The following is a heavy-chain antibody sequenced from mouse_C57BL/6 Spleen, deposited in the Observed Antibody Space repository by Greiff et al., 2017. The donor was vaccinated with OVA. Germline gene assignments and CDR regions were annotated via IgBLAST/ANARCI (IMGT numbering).Heavy chain of an antibody. D-gene: IGHD2-3*01. CDR2: IDPSDSET. J-gene: IGHJ3*01. Sequence: QVQLQQPGAELVRPGSSVKLSCKASGYTFTSYWMHWVKQRPIQGLEWIGNIDPSDSETHYNQKFKDKATLTVDKSSSTAYMQLSSLTSEDSAVYYCARGYDGYHHFAYWGQGTLVTVSA. V-gene: IGHV1-52*01. CDR3: ARGYDGYHHFAY. CDR1: GYTFTSYW.